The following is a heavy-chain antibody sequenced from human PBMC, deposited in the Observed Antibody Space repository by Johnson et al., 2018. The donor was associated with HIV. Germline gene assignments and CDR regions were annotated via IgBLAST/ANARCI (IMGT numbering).Heavy chain of an antibody. CDR1: GFTFSSYA. CDR3: ARGYSSGWSDAFDI. J-gene: IGHJ3*02. D-gene: IGHD6-19*01. V-gene: IGHV3-30-3*01. CDR2: ISHDGSNK. Sequence: VQLVESGGGVVPPGRSLRLSCAASGFTFSSYAMHWVRQAPGKGLEWVAVISHDGSNKYYADSLKGRFTISRDNSKNTLYLQTNSLRAEDTALYYCARGYSSGWSDAFDIWGQGTMVTVSS.